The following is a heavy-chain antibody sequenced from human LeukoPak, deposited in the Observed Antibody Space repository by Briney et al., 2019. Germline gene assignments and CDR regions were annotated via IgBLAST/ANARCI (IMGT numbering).Heavy chain of an antibody. J-gene: IGHJ4*02. Sequence: PGGSLRLSCVTSGFKLSRNGMHWVRQAPGKGLEWVAFMRYDATKAFYGDSVRGRFTISRDDSKHTLYLQMNNLRHEDSAVYFCARDFDDINGDYYYIPDFWGQGVLVTVSS. CDR3: ARDFDDINGDYYYIPDF. V-gene: IGHV3-30*02. CDR2: MRYDATKA. CDR1: GFKLSRNG. D-gene: IGHD3-22*01.